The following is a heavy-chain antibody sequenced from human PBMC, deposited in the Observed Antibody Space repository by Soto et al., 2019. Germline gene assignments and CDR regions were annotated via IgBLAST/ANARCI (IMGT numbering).Heavy chain of an antibody. J-gene: IGHJ4*02. CDR1: GLTFSGYW. CDR3: AKDLFGSGTINFDY. V-gene: IGHV3-23*01. CDR2: ISGSGGST. Sequence: GGSLRLSCAASGLTFSGYWMHWVRQAPGKGLEWVSTISGSGGSTYYADSVKGRFTISRDNSKNTLYVQMNSLRAEDTAVYYCAKDLFGSGTINFDYWGQGTLVTVSS. D-gene: IGHD3-10*01.